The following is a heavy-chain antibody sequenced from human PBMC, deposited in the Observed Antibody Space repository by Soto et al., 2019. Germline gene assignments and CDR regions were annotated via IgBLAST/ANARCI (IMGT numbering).Heavy chain of an antibody. J-gene: IGHJ4*02. V-gene: IGHV3-23*01. Sequence: EVQLLESGGGLVQPGGSLRLSCAASGLTLGSHGMSWVRQSPGKGLEWVSSISGSGDSTYYVESVKGRFTTSTDNSKNTLYLQRNSLRVEDTAVYYGAIRSGYGPRTYFPFAYWGREPWSPSPQ. D-gene: IGHD3-10*01. CDR3: AIRSGYGPRTYFPFAY. CDR1: GLTLGSHG. CDR2: ISGSGDST.